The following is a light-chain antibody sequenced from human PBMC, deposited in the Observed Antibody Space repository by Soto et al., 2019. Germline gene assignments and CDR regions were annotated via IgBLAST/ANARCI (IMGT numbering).Light chain of an antibody. CDR2: DAS. V-gene: IGKV3D-15*01. J-gene: IGKJ5*01. CDR3: QQYNNWPSPIT. CDR1: QSVSSY. Sequence: EIVLTQSPGTLSLSPGERATLSFRASQSVSSYLAWYQHKPGQAPRLLIYDASNRATGIPARFSGSGSGTGFTLTISSLQSEDFAVYYCQQYNNWPSPITFGQGTRLEIK.